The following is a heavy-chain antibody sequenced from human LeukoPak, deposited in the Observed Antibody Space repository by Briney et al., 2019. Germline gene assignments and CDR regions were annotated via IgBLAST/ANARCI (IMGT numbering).Heavy chain of an antibody. Sequence: SETLSLTCTVSGGSISSYYWSWIRQPPGKGLEWIGYIYYSGSTNYNPSLKSRVAISVDTSKNQFSLKLSSVTAADTAVYYCARDYISVEQLTPRVNWFDPWGQGTLVTVSS. V-gene: IGHV4-59*01. CDR3: ARDYISVEQLTPRVNWFDP. D-gene: IGHD6-13*01. CDR1: GGSISSYY. CDR2: IYYSGST. J-gene: IGHJ5*02.